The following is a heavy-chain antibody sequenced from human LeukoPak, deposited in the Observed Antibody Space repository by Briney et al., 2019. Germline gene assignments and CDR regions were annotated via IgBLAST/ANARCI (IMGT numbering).Heavy chain of an antibody. CDR3: TTLTVANNFDY. J-gene: IGHJ4*02. D-gene: IGHD5-12*01. CDR1: GFSLSVYK. CDR2: ISSSGTTT. Sequence: GGSLRLSCAASGFSLSVYKMHWVRQAPGKGLEWISDISSSGTTTYYADSVKGRFTISRDNAKNSLYLQMNSLRAEDTAVYYCTTLTVANNFDYWGQGTLVTVSS. V-gene: IGHV3-48*03.